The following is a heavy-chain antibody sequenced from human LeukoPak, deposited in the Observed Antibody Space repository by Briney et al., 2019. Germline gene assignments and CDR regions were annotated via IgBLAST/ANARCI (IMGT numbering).Heavy chain of an antibody. D-gene: IGHD6-13*01. J-gene: IGHJ3*02. CDR2: ISWNSGSI. CDR3: AKANIAAAGYDAFDI. V-gene: IGHV3-9*01. CDR1: GFTFDDYA. Sequence: GGSLRLSCAASGFTFDDYAMHWVRQAPGKGLEWVSGISWNSGSIGYADSVKGRFTISRDNAKNPLYLQMNSLRAEDTALYYCAKANIAAAGYDAFDIWGQGTMVTVSS.